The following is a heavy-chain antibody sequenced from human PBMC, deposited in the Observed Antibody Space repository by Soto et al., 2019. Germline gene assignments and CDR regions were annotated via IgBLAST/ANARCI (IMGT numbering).Heavy chain of an antibody. D-gene: IGHD6-19*01. CDR2: ISGSGGST. V-gene: IGHV3-23*01. CDR3: ARSGSGWYYFDY. J-gene: IGHJ4*02. Sequence: EVQLLESGGGLVQPGGSLRLSCAASGFTFSSYAMSWVRQAPGKGLEWVSAISGSGGSTYYADSVKGRFTISRDNSKNTLYLQMNSMRAEDTALYYCARSGSGWYYFDYWGQGTLVTVSS. CDR1: GFTFSSYA.